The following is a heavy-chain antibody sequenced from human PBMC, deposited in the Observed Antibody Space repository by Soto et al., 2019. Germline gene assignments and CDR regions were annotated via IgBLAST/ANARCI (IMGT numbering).Heavy chain of an antibody. CDR3: ASTYCSGGSCSGMDV. CDR2: MNPNSGNT. D-gene: IGHD2-15*01. J-gene: IGHJ6*02. CDR1: GYTFISYA. V-gene: IGHV1-8*02. Sequence: ASVKVSCKASGYTFISYAMHWVRQAPGQRLEWMGWMNPNSGNTGYAQKFQGRVTMTRNTSISTAYMELSSLRSEDTAVYYCASTYCSGGSCSGMDVWGQGTTVTVSS.